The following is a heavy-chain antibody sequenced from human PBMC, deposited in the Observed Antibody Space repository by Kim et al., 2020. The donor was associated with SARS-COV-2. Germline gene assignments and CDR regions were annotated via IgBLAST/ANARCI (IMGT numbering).Heavy chain of an antibody. V-gene: IGHV3-21*01. Sequence: GGSLRLSCAASGFTFSSYSMNWVRQAPGKGLEWVSSISSSSSYIYYADSVKGRFTISRDNAKNSLYLQMNSLRAEDTAVYYCARDGVSSGWYFNGMDVWGQGTTVTVSS. CDR2: ISSSSSYI. CDR3: ARDGVSSGWYFNGMDV. CDR1: GFTFSSYS. D-gene: IGHD6-19*01. J-gene: IGHJ6*02.